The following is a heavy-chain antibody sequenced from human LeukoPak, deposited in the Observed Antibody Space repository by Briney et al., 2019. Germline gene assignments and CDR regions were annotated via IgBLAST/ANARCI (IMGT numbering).Heavy chain of an antibody. CDR2: MNPNGGNT. V-gene: IGHV1-8*01. J-gene: IGHJ4*02. CDR3: ARGSYYDSSGYYYDDY. Sequence: ASVKVSCKASGYTFTSYDINWVRQATGQGLEWMGWMNPNGGNTGYAQKFQGRVTMTRNTSISTAYMELSSLRSEDTAVYYCARGSYYDSSGYYYDDYWGQGTLVTVSS. CDR1: GYTFTSYD. D-gene: IGHD3-22*01.